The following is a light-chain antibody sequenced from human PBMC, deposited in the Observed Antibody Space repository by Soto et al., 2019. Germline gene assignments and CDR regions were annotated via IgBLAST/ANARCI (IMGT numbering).Light chain of an antibody. CDR2: EVS. J-gene: IGLJ1*01. V-gene: IGLV2-14*01. CDR3: SSYTSSIPYV. CDR1: SSDVGGYNY. Sequence: QSALTQPASVSGSPGQSITISCTGTSSDVGGYNYVSWYQQHPGKAPKLMIYEVSNRPSGVSNRFSGSKSGNTASLTISGLQAEDEADYYCSSYTSSIPYVFGTGTKLTV.